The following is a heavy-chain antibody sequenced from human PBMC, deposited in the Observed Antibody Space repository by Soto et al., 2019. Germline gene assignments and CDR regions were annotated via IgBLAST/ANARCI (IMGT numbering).Heavy chain of an antibody. CDR1: GYTFTSYA. J-gene: IGHJ4*02. Sequence: ASVKVSCKASGYTFTSYAMHWVRQAPGQRLEWMGWINAGNGNTKYSQKFQGRVTNTRDTSASTAYMELSSLRSEDTAVYYCARPYCSSTSCYAFDYWGQGTLVTVSS. CDR2: INAGNGNT. CDR3: ARPYCSSTSCYAFDY. V-gene: IGHV1-3*01. D-gene: IGHD2-2*01.